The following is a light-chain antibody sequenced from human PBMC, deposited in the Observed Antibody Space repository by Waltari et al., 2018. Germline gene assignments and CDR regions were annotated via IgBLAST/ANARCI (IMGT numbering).Light chain of an antibody. CDR1: DNDIATYNY. J-gene: IGLJ2*01. Sequence: QSALTQPASMSGSPGQSITISCHGHDNDIATYNYVPWYQQHPGKVPKLIIYDVTLRPSGVSYRFSGSKSGNTASLSISALQAEDEAGYYCSSYTTRGTVVFGGGTTLTV. V-gene: IGLV2-14*01. CDR3: SSYTTRGTVV. CDR2: DVT.